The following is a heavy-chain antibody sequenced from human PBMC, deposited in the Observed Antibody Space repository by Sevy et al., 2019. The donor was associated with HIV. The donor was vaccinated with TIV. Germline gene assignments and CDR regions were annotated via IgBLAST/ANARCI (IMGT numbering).Heavy chain of an antibody. Sequence: GGSLRLSCAASGFTFSNAWMSWVRQAPGKGLEWVGRIKSKTDGGTTDYAAPVKGRFTISRDDSKNTLYLQMNSLKTEDTAVYYCTTRRFIVVVPAANHYYMDVWGKGTTVTVSS. D-gene: IGHD2-2*01. CDR3: TTRRFIVVVPAANHYYMDV. V-gene: IGHV3-15*01. J-gene: IGHJ6*03. CDR2: IKSKTDGGTT. CDR1: GFTFSNAW.